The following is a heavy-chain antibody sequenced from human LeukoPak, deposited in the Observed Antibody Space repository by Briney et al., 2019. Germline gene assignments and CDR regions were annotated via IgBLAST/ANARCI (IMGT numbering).Heavy chain of an antibody. CDR1: GFTFSSYS. V-gene: IGHV3-48*02. CDR2: ISSSSTTI. D-gene: IGHD3-16*01. Sequence: GGSLRLSCAASGFTFSSYSMNWVRQAPGKGLEWVSYISSSSTTIYYADSVKGRFTISRENAKNSLYLQMDSLRDEDTAVYYCARDLIRYFDYWGQGTLVTVSS. CDR3: ARDLIRYFDY. J-gene: IGHJ4*02.